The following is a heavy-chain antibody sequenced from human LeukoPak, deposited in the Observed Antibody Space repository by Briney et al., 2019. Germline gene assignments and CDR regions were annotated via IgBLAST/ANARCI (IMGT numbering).Heavy chain of an antibody. CDR3: AREGYCGGDCYSNKDYYYYYMDV. CDR2: IIPIFGTA. J-gene: IGHJ6*03. D-gene: IGHD2-21*01. V-gene: IGHV1-69*05. Sequence: SVKVSCKASGGTFSSYAISWVRQAPGQGLEWMGGIIPIFGTANYAQKFQGRVTITTDESTSTAYMELSSLRSEDTAVYYCAREGYCGGDCYSNKDYYYYYMDVWGKGTTVTVSS. CDR1: GGTFSSYA.